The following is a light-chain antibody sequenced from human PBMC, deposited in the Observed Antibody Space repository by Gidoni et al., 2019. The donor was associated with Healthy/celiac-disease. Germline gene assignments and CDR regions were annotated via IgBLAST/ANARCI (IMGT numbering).Light chain of an antibody. CDR2: EVS. CDR3: SSYTSSSTLGV. Sequence: QSALTQPASVSGSPGQSITISCTGTSSDVGGYNYVSWYQQPPGKAPKLMIYEVSNRPPGVSNRFAGSKSGNTASLTISGLQAEDEADYYCSSYTSSSTLGVFGGGTKLTVL. J-gene: IGLJ3*02. CDR1: SSDVGGYNY. V-gene: IGLV2-14*01.